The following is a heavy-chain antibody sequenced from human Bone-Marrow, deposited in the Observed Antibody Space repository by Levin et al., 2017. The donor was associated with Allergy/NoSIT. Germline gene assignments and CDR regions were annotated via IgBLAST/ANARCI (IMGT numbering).Heavy chain of an antibody. CDR3: ARGELGSGYLFDY. CDR1: GYTFTSFD. CDR2: MYPNSDNA. V-gene: IGHV1-8*01. D-gene: IGHD5-12*01. Sequence: ASVKVSCKTSGYTFTSFDINWVRQAIGQGLEWMGWMYPNSDNAGYAQKFQGRVTMTRNTSISTAYMELSSLRSEDTAIYYCARGELGSGYLFDYWGQGTLVTVSS. J-gene: IGHJ4*02.